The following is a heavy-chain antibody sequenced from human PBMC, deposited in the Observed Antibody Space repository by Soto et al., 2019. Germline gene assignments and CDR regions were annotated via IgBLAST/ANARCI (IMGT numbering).Heavy chain of an antibody. CDR1: GFSLSTSGVG. Sequence: QITLKASGPTLVKPTQTLTLTGTFSGFSLSTSGVGVGWIRQPPGKALEWLALIYWDDDKRYTPSPKSRLTIPKDTSKNQVALTMTNMDPVDTAKYYGAHRRVESYFDYWGQGTLFTVSS. J-gene: IGHJ4*02. CDR3: AHRRVESYFDY. D-gene: IGHD1-1*01. V-gene: IGHV2-5*02. CDR2: IYWDDDK.